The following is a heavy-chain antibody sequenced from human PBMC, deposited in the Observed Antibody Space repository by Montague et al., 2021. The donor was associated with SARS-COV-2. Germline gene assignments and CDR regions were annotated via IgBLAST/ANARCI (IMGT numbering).Heavy chain of an antibody. CDR2: IKHDGSEK. CDR1: RFTFSGFW. CDR3: ARGSTGWYAIFGHYGMDV. D-gene: IGHD6-19*01. Sequence: SLRLSCAASRFTFSGFWMNWVRQAPGKGLEWVADIKHDGSEKSYVDSVKGRFTISRDNAKNSLYLQMNSLRAEDTAVYYCARGSTGWYAIFGHYGMDVWGQGTTVTVSS. V-gene: IGHV3-7*01. J-gene: IGHJ6*02.